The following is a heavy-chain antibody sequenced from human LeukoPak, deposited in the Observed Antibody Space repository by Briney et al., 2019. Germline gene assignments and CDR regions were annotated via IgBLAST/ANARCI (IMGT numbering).Heavy chain of an antibody. J-gene: IGHJ6*04. CDR2: IIPLFGTP. V-gene: IGHV1-69*06. CDR3: ASATLRCSGGSCYEMDV. Sequence: ASVKVSCKASGGTFSSYAISWVRQPPGQGLEWMGGIIPLFGTPDYAQKLQDRLTITADKSTSTAYMELSSLRSEDTAVYYCASATLRCSGGSCYEMDVWGKGTTVTISS. D-gene: IGHD2-15*01. CDR1: GGTFSSYA.